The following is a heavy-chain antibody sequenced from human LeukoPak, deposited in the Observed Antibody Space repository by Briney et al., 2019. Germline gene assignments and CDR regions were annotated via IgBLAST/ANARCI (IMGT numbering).Heavy chain of an antibody. Sequence: GGSLRLSCTTSGFTFSAYWMGWVRQAPGKGLEWVSSISSSSSYIYYADSVKGRFTISRDNAKNSLYLQMNSLRAEDTAVYYCAKATTVTTRGLFDYWGQGTLVTVSS. V-gene: IGHV3-21*01. J-gene: IGHJ4*02. CDR1: GFTFSAYW. CDR2: ISSSSSYI. CDR3: AKATTVTTRGLFDY. D-gene: IGHD4-17*01.